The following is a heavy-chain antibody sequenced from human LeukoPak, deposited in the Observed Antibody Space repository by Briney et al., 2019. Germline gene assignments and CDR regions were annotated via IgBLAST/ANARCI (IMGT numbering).Heavy chain of an antibody. Sequence: ASETLSLTCTVSGGSISSSSYYWGWIRQPPGKGLEWIRSIYYSGSTYYNPSLKSRVTISVDTSKNQLSLKLSSVTAADTAVYYCASARTSSRSWFTFDYWGQGILVTVSS. D-gene: IGHD6-13*01. J-gene: IGHJ4*02. CDR2: IYYSGST. CDR3: ASARTSSRSWFTFDY. CDR1: GGSISSSSYY. V-gene: IGHV4-39*01.